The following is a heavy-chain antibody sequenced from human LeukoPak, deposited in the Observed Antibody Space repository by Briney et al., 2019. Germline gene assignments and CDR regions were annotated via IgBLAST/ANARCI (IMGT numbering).Heavy chain of an antibody. CDR1: GGSISSSSYY. CDR3: AGCSSTSCSYYYYYYGMDV. D-gene: IGHD2-2*01. CDR2: IYYSGST. Sequence: PSETLSLTCTVSGGSISSSSYYWGWIRQPPGKGLEWIGSIYYSGSTYYNPSLKSRVTISVDTSKNRFSLKLSSVTAADTAVYYCAGCSSTSCSYYYYYYGMDVWGQGTTVTVSS. J-gene: IGHJ6*02. V-gene: IGHV4-39*01.